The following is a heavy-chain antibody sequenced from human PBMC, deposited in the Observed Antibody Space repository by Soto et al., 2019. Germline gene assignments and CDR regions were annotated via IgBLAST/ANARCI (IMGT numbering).Heavy chain of an antibody. CDR1: GCTFSSYA. CDR2: ISGSGGST. J-gene: IGHJ4*02. Sequence: GGSLRLSCAASGCTFSSYAMSWVRQAPGKGLEWVSTISGSGGSTYYADSVKGRFTISRDSSRNTLYLQMNSLRAEDTALYYCAKEGSSTLYYFDCWGQGTLVTVSS. V-gene: IGHV3-23*01. CDR3: AKEGSSTLYYFDC. D-gene: IGHD2-15*01.